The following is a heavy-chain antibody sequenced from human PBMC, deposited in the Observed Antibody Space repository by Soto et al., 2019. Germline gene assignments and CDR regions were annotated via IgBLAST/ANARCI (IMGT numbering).Heavy chain of an antibody. V-gene: IGHV3-33*01. Sequence: QVQLVESGGGVVQPGRSLRLSCAASGFSFSSYNMHWVRQAPGKGVEWVTFIWRDVNSQSHADSVKGRFTVSRDNSKNTLYLQMDSLRGEDTAVYYCATDSWGPEVWGQGTTVTVSS. CDR1: GFSFSSYN. D-gene: IGHD7-27*01. CDR3: ATDSWGPEV. J-gene: IGHJ6*02. CDR2: IWRDVNSQ.